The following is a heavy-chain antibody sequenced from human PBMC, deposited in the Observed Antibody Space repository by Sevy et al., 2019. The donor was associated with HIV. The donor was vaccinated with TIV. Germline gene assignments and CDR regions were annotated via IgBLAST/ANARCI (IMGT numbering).Heavy chain of an antibody. V-gene: IGHV4-4*07. CDR1: GGSISSYY. D-gene: IGHD2-2*01. Sequence: SETLSLTCTVSGGSISSYYWSWIRQPAGKGLEWIGRPFTRGSTSYNPSLKSRVTISVDTSKNRFSRRLGSVTAADTAVYYCARDIVVVPAAIWGWFDPWGQGTLVTVSS. J-gene: IGHJ5*02. CDR3: ARDIVVVPAAIWGWFDP. CDR2: PFTRGST.